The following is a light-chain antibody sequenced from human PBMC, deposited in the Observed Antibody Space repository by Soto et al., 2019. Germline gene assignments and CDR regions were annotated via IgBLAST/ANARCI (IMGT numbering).Light chain of an antibody. CDR2: DAS. Sequence: DIQMTRSPSTLSASVGDTVTITCRASQTISGWLAWYQQRPGKAPNLLIFDASTLESGVPSRFSGSGSGTTFTLTISSLQSDDFATYYCLQYNGYYRTFGQGTKVDI. CDR3: LQYNGYYRT. CDR1: QTISGW. J-gene: IGKJ1*01. V-gene: IGKV1-5*01.